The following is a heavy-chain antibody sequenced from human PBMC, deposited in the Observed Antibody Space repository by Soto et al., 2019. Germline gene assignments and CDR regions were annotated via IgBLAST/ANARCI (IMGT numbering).Heavy chain of an antibody. V-gene: IGHV1-46*01. CDR1: GYTFTSYY. CDR3: ASQGPHDAFDI. Sequence: ASVKVSCKASGYTFTSYYMHWVRQAPGQGLEWMGIINPSGGSTSYAQKFQGRVTMTRDTSTSTVYLDLSSLRSEDTAVYYWASQGPHDAFDIWGQGTMVTVSS. J-gene: IGHJ3*02. CDR2: INPSGGST.